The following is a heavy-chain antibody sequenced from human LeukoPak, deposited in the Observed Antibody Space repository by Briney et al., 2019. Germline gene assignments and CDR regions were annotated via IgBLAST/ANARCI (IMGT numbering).Heavy chain of an antibody. D-gene: IGHD3-10*01. Sequence: PSQTLSLTCTVSGGSISRSNYYWSWIRQPAGKGLEWIGRIYTSGSTKYSPSLKSRVTISVDTSKNQFSLKLSSVTAADTAVYYCARVVVRGVHDAFDIWGQGTMVTVSS. V-gene: IGHV4-61*02. CDR1: GGSISRSNYY. CDR3: ARVVVRGVHDAFDI. CDR2: IYTSGST. J-gene: IGHJ3*02.